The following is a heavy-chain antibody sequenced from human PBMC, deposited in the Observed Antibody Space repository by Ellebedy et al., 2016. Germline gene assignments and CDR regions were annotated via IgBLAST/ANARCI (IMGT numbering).Heavy chain of an antibody. CDR1: GFSFSNAW. V-gene: IGHV3-15*01. CDR3: ATDLSDRLGYYSGGRWYAADY. J-gene: IGHJ4*02. D-gene: IGHD2-15*01. Sequence: GGSLRLSXGASGFSFSNAWMSWVRQAPGKGLEWVGRIRSQTDGGTTDYAAPVKGRFTISRDDSKDTLYLQMNSLKTEDTAVYFCATDLSDRLGYYSGGRWYAADYWGQGTLVTVSS. CDR2: IRSQTDGGTT.